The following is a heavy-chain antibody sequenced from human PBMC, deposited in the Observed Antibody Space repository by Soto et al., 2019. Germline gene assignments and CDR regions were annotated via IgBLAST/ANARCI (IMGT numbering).Heavy chain of an antibody. Sequence: SVKVSCKASGFTFTSSAVQWVRQARGQRLEWIGWIVVGSGNTNYAQKFQERVTITRDMSTSTAYMELSSPRSEDTAVYYCAAGGAIVGATYYYYYGMDVWGQGTTVTVS. CDR3: AAGGAIVGATYYYYYGMDV. D-gene: IGHD1-26*01. J-gene: IGHJ6*02. CDR2: IVVGSGNT. CDR1: GFTFTSSA. V-gene: IGHV1-58*01.